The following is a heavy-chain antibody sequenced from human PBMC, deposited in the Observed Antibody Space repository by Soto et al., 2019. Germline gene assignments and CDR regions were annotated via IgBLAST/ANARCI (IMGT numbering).Heavy chain of an antibody. CDR1: GYSFTSYW. CDR3: ARWGAYDFWSGYYTNYYYGMDV. V-gene: IGHV5-51*01. J-gene: IGHJ6*02. Sequence: GESLKISCKGSGYSFTSYWIGWVRQMPGKGLEWMGIIYPGDSDTRYSPSFQGQVTISADKSISTAYLQWSSLKASGTAMYYCARWGAYDFWSGYYTNYYYGMDVWGQGTTVTVYS. CDR2: IYPGDSDT. D-gene: IGHD3-3*01.